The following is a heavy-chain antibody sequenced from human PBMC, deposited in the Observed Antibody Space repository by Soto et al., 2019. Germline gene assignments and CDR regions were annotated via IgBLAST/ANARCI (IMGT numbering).Heavy chain of an antibody. J-gene: IGHJ1*01. CDR2: ISGSGGST. CDR1: GFTFSSYA. Sequence: EVQLLESGGGLVQPGGSLRLSCAASGFTFSSYAMSWVRQAPGKGLEWVSAISGSGGSTYYADSVKGRFTISRDNSKNALYLQRNSLRAEDTAVYYCASMEGDGSGSGGYFQHWGQGTLVTVSS. D-gene: IGHD3-10*01. CDR3: ASMEGDGSGSGGYFQH. V-gene: IGHV3-23*01.